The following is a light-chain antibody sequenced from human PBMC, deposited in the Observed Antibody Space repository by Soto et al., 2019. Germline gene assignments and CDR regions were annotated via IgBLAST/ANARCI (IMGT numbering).Light chain of an antibody. CDR1: QTIASSY. CDR2: GAS. CDR3: QLYGSKI. J-gene: IGKJ2*01. V-gene: IGKV3-20*01. Sequence: ELVLTQSPGTLSLSPGERATLSCRVSQTIASSYLAWYQQRPGQAPRLLMYGASSRATGIPDRFSGSGSGTDFTLTISRLEPEDFAVYYCQLYGSKIFGQGTKLEIK.